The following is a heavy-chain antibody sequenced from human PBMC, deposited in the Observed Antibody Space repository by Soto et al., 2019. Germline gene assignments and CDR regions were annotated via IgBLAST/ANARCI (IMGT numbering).Heavy chain of an antibody. CDR2: ISSAGGAT. J-gene: IGHJ4*02. CDR3: ARRGSTVTFTN. Sequence: QVQLVESGGGLVKPGGSLRLSCAASGFTFSDYYMTWIRQAPGKGLEWISYISSAGGATSYADSVKGRFTVSRDNAKNSLFLHMNNPRAEDTVVYYCARRGSTVTFTNWGQGTLVTVSS. CDR1: GFTFSDYY. V-gene: IGHV3-11*01. D-gene: IGHD4-17*01.